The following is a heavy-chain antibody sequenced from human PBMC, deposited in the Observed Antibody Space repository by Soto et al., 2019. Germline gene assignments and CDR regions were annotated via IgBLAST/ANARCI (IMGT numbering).Heavy chain of an antibody. V-gene: IGHV4-59*08. D-gene: IGHD3-10*01. CDR1: GGSISSYY. CDR3: ARQVPGPSGSGSYFDY. Sequence: QVQLQESGPGLVKPSETLSLTCTVSGGSISSYYWSWVRQPPGKGLEWIGDIYYSGSTNYNPSLRSRLTIAVDTSKNQFALTLSSVTAADTAVYYCARQVPGPSGSGSYFDYWGQGTLVTVSS. CDR2: IYYSGST. J-gene: IGHJ4*02.